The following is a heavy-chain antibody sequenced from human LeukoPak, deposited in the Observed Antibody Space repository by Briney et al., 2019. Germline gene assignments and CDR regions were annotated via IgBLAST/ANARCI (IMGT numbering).Heavy chain of an antibody. CDR1: GFTVSSNY. D-gene: IGHD2-21*02. J-gene: IGHJ2*01. CDR3: ARKLLLRWYFDL. V-gene: IGHV3-66*01. CDR2: IYNSGRT. Sequence: GGSLRLSCAASGFTVSSNYMSWVRQAPGKGLEWVSVIYNSGRTYYADSVKGRFTISRDNSKNALYLQMNSLRAEDTAVYYCARKLLLRWYFDLWGRGTLVTVSS.